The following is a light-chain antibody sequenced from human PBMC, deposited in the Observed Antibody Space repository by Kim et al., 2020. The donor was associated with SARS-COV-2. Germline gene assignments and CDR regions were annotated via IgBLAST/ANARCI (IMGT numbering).Light chain of an antibody. CDR1: EGVGSSY. V-gene: IGKV3-20*01. Sequence: PGERVTLPCRASEGVGSSYLAWYQQKPGQAPRLLIFGASSRAAGIPDRFSGRGSGTEFTLTISRLEPADFAVYYCQHYGSSPFTFGPGTKVDIK. CDR3: QHYGSSPFT. CDR2: GAS. J-gene: IGKJ3*01.